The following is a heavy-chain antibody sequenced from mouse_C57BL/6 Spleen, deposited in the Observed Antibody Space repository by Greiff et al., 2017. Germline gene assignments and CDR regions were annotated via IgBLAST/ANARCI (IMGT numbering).Heavy chain of an antibody. Sequence: VQLQQSGAELMKPGASVKLSCKATGYTFTGYWIEWVKQRPGHGLEWIGEILPGSGITNYNEKFKGKATFTADTYSNTAYMQLSSLTTEDSAIYYCARWGTMVTTDYCYFDVWGTGTRVTVSS. CDR3: ARWGTMVTTDYCYFDV. CDR1: GYTFTGYW. J-gene: IGHJ1*03. V-gene: IGHV1-9*01. CDR2: ILPGSGIT. D-gene: IGHD2-2*01.